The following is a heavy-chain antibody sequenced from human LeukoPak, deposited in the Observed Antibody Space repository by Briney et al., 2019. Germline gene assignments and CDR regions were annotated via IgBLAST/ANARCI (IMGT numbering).Heavy chain of an antibody. D-gene: IGHD1/OR15-1a*01. J-gene: IGHJ4*02. CDR2: IYSGGST. CDR3: ASVRSTNSDY. V-gene: IGHV3-53*01. CDR1: GFTVSTKY. Sequence: GGSLRLSCTAPGFTVSTKYMSWVRQAPGKGLEWVSVIYSGGSTYFADSVKGRFTISRDNSKNTVYLQMNSLRAEDTAVYDCASVRSTNSDYWGQGTLVTVSS.